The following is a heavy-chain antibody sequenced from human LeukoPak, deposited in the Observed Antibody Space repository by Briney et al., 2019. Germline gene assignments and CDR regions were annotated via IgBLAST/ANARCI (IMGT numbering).Heavy chain of an antibody. CDR3: ALLAFCGGDCRGAFDI. Sequence: GGSLRLACSASGFTFSSYSMNWVRQAPGKGLEWVSSISSSSSYIYYADSVKGRFTISRDNAKSSLYLQMNSLRAEDTAVYYCALLAFCGGDCRGAFDIWGQGTMVTVSS. V-gene: IGHV3-21*04. J-gene: IGHJ3*02. CDR2: ISSSSSYI. CDR1: GFTFSSYS. D-gene: IGHD2-21*02.